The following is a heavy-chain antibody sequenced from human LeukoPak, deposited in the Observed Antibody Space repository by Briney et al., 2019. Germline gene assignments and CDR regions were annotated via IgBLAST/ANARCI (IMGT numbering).Heavy chain of an antibody. CDR1: GGSFNGYY. J-gene: IGHJ5*02. V-gene: IGHV4-34*01. CDR2: INHSGST. CDR3: ARGDYCSSTSCYESKYNWFDP. D-gene: IGHD2-2*01. Sequence: SETLSLTCAVYGGSFNGYYWSWIRQPPGKGLEWIGEINHSGSTNYNPSLKSRVTISVDTTKNQFSLKLSSVTAADTAVYYCARGDYCSSTSCYESKYNWFDPWGQGTLVTVSS.